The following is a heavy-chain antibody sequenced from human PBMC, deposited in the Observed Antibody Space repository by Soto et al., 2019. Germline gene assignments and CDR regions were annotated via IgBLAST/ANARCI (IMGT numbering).Heavy chain of an antibody. D-gene: IGHD3-22*01. CDR1: GHTLTELS. V-gene: IGHV1-24*01. J-gene: IGHJ4*02. CDR3: ATGVYGSSGYPPFDY. CDR2: FDPEDGET. Sequence: ASVKVSCKVSGHTLTELSIHWVRQAPGKGLEWMGGFDPEDGETIFAQKFQGRVTMTEDTSADTAYMELSSLRSEDTAVYYCATGVYGSSGYPPFDYCGQGTLVTVSS.